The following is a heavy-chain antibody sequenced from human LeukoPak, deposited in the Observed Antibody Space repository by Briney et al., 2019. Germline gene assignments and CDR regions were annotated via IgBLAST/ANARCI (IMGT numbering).Heavy chain of an antibody. J-gene: IGHJ5*02. D-gene: IGHD6-13*01. Sequence: GGSLRLSCAASGNYWMHWVHQVPGKGLVWASRINSDGSSTSYADSVKGRFTISRDNAKNTLYLQMNSLRAEDTAVYYCARVLGAAAEWFDPWGQGTLVTVSS. CDR3: ARVLGAAAEWFDP. CDR2: INSDGSST. V-gene: IGHV3-74*01. CDR1: GNYW.